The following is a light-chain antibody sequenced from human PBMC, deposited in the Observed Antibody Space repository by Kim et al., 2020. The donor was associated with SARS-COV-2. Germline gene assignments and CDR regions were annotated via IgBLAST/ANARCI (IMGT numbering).Light chain of an antibody. Sequence: ALGQTVKITCQGDSLRSYYAAWYQQNPGQAPILVIYGKNNRPSGIPDRFSGSSSGNTAPLTITGTQAGGEADYYCNSRDSNDNVVFGGGTQLTVL. CDR3: NSRDSNDNVV. V-gene: IGLV3-19*01. J-gene: IGLJ2*01. CDR2: GKN. CDR1: SLRSYY.